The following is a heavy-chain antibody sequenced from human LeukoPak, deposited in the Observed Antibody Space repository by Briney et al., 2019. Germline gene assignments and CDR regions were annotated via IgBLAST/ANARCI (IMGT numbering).Heavy chain of an antibody. CDR3: GTSSGYYFLDY. CDR1: GFTFSRFW. Sequence: GGSLRLSCAASGFTFSRFWMSWVRQAPGKGLEWVANIKEDGSEKHYVDSVKGRFTISRDNSKNTLYLQMNSLRAEDTAVYYCGTSSGYYFLDYWGQGTLVTVSS. D-gene: IGHD3-22*01. V-gene: IGHV3-7*01. CDR2: IKEDGSEK. J-gene: IGHJ4*02.